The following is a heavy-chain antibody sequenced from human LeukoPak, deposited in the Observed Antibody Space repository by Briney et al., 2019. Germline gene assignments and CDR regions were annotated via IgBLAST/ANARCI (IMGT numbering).Heavy chain of an antibody. J-gene: IGHJ4*02. V-gene: IGHV3-74*01. CDR1: ELAWPNYG. D-gene: IGHD5/OR15-5a*01. CDR2: INHDGSLR. Sequence: GGSPGSSWEASELAWPNYGRNWVRQAPGKGLVWVSHINHDGSLRNYADSVQGRFTVSRDIAKNTLYLHMNSLGADDTATYYCARDVFSLGDSWGQGTLVTVSS. CDR3: ARDVFSLGDS.